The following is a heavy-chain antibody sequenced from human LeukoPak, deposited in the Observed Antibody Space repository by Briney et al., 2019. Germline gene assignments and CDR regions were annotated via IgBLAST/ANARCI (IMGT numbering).Heavy chain of an antibody. D-gene: IGHD4-23*01. V-gene: IGHV1-46*01. CDR2: INPSGGGT. J-gene: IGHJ3*02. CDR3: ARDGMTTVVTGAFDI. CDR1: GYTFTGNF. Sequence: ASVKVSCKASGYTFTGNFIHWVRKPPEQGLGWMGIINPSGGGTSYAQKFQGRVTMTRDTSTSTVYMELSSLRSEDTAVYYCARDGMTTVVTGAFDIWGQGTMVTVSS.